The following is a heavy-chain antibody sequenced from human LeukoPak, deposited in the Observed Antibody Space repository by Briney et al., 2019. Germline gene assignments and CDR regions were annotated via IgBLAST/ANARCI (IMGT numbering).Heavy chain of an antibody. Sequence: ASVKVSCXASGYTFTGYYMHWVRQAPGQGLEWMGWINPNSGGTNYAQKFQGRVTMTRDTSISTAYMELSRLRSDDTAVYYCARGYDFWSGYLTRKYYYYYMDVWGKGTTVTVSS. D-gene: IGHD3-3*01. CDR1: GYTFTGYY. J-gene: IGHJ6*03. CDR3: ARGYDFWSGYLTRKYYYYYMDV. V-gene: IGHV1-2*02. CDR2: INPNSGGT.